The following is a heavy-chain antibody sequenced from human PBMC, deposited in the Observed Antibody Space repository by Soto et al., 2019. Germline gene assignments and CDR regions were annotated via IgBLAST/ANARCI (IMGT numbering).Heavy chain of an antibody. CDR3: ARLRLTGYFDY. Sequence: SLRLSCVAAGVTFVDHYSSWIRQAPGKGLEWLSYISTSSSYTNYADSVKGRFTISRDNAMNSLYLQMNSLRAEDTAVYYCARLRLTGYFDYWGQGTLVTVSS. CDR2: ISTSSSYT. V-gene: IGHV3-11*03. J-gene: IGHJ4*02. CDR1: GVTFVDHY.